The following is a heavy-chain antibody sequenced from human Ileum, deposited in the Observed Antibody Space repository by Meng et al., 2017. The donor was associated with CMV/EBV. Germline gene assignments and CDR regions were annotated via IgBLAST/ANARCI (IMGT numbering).Heavy chain of an antibody. D-gene: IGHD4-23*01. J-gene: IGHJ5*02. CDR2: MNPDSGDT. Sequence: ASVKVSCKASGYTFTGYDINWVRQATGQGLEWMGWMNPDSGDTGYAQKFQGRVTMTRNTSISTAYMELSSLRAEDTAVYYCVRGLDYGGSWGQGTLVTVSS. V-gene: IGHV1-8*01. CDR3: VRGLDYGGS. CDR1: GYTFTGYD.